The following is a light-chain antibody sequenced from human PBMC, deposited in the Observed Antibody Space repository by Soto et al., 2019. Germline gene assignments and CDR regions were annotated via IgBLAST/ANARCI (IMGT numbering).Light chain of an antibody. CDR2: DAS. J-gene: IGKJ5*01. CDR1: QSVGSF. V-gene: IGKV3-11*01. CDR3: QQRYDWPLT. Sequence: EIVLTQSPATLSLSPGERATLSCRASQSVGSFLAWYQQKPGQAPRLLIYDASNGATGIPARFSGSGSGTDFTLTISSLEPEGFAVYYCQQRYDWPLTFGPGTRLEVK.